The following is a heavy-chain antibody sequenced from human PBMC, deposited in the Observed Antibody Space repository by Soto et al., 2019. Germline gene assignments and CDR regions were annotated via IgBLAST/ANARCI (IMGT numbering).Heavy chain of an antibody. Sequence: GGSLRLSXAASGFTVSSNYMNWVRQAPGKGLEWLSIIYSDGTTYYADSVKGRFTISRDNFKNTLYLQMNNLGAEDTAVYYCAILSNWGQGTLVTVSS. CDR3: AILSN. V-gene: IGHV3-53*01. CDR1: GFTVSSNY. D-gene: IGHD6-6*01. CDR2: IYSDGTT. J-gene: IGHJ4*02.